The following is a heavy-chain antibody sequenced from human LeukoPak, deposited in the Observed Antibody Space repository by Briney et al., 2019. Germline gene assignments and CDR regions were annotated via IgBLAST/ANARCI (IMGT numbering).Heavy chain of an antibody. CDR3: AAGIDH. Sequence: GESLKISCKGSGDYFTSYWISWVRQMPGKGLEWMGRIDPSDSKINYSPSFRGHVTISADKSISTAYLQWSSLKASDTAMYYCAAGIDHWGQGTLVTVSS. CDR1: GDYFTSYW. D-gene: IGHD6-13*01. CDR2: IDPSDSKI. V-gene: IGHV5-10-1*01. J-gene: IGHJ4*02.